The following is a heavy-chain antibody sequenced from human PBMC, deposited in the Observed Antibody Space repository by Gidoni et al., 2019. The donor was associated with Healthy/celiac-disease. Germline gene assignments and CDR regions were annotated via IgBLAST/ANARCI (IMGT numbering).Heavy chain of an antibody. J-gene: IGHJ4*02. V-gene: IGHV1-69*08. CDR3: AKETGRKGY. CDR1: GGTFSSYT. CDR2: IIPILGIA. Sequence: QVQLVQSGAEVKKPGSSVKVSCKASGGTFSSYTISWVRQAPVQGLEWMERIIPILGIANYAQKFQGRVTITAAKSTSQAYMELSSLRSEDTALYYCAKETGRKGYWGQGTLVTVSS. D-gene: IGHD1-1*01.